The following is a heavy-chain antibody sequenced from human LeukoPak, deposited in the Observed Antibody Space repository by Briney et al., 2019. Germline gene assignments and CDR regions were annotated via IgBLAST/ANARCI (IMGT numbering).Heavy chain of an antibody. CDR3: ATNTRAYAVLLAY. V-gene: IGHV3-7*01. CDR1: GFTFSSSW. J-gene: IGHJ4*02. CDR2: INQDGGQK. Sequence: GGSLRLSCAASGFTFSSSWMIWARQAPGKGLEWVANINQDGGQKYYLDSVKGRFTISRDNVDNSLYLQMDGLRAEDTAVYYCATNTRAYAVLLAYWGQGTLVTVSS. D-gene: IGHD4-17*01.